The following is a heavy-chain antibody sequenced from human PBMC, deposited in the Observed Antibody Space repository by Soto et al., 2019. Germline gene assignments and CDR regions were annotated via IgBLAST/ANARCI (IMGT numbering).Heavy chain of an antibody. CDR1: GYTFTMSG. CDR3: AREGPRPYYYYGMDV. V-gene: IGHV1-18*01. J-gene: IGHJ6*02. CDR2: ISGYNGNT. Sequence: QVQLVQSGAEVKKPGASVKVSCKSSGYTFTMSGISWVRQAPGQGLEWMGWISGYNGNTNYEPKFQDRVTMTTDTATSTAYMELRSLRSDDTAVYYCAREGPRPYYYYGMDVWGQGTTVTVSS.